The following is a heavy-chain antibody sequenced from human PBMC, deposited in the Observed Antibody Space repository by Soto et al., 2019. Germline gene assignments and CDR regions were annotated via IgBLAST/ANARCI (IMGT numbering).Heavy chain of an antibody. Sequence: PGGSLRLSCAASGFTFSSYGMHWVRQAPDKGLEWVAVISYDGSNKYYADSVKGRFTISRDNSKNTLYLQMKSLRAEDTAVYYCAKGADSSGYYNFDYWGQGTLVTVSS. V-gene: IGHV3-30*18. J-gene: IGHJ4*02. CDR2: ISYDGSNK. CDR1: GFTFSSYG. D-gene: IGHD3-22*01. CDR3: AKGADSSGYYNFDY.